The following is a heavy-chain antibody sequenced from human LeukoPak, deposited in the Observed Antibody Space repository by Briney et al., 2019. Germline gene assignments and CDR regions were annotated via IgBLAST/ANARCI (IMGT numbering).Heavy chain of an antibody. CDR1: GFTFSNAW. J-gene: IGHJ4*02. CDR3: TTATSY. V-gene: IGHV3-15*01. Sequence: GGSLRLSCAASGFTFSNAWMSWVRQAPGKGLEWVGRITSKTYGGTTDYAAPVKGRFTISRDDSKNTVYLQMNSLKIEDTAVYYCTTATSYWGQGSLVTVSS. CDR2: ITSKTYGGTT.